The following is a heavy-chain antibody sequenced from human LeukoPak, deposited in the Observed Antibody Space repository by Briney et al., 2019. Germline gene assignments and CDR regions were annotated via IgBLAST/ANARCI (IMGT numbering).Heavy chain of an antibody. CDR1: GDSVSSNSAA. CDR2: TYYRSKWYS. Sequence: SQTLSLTCAISGDSVSSNSAAWNWIRQSPSRGLEWLGRTYYRSKWYSYYAPSVKSRITINPDTSKNQFSLQLKSVTPEDAAVYYCARMVGLVSDYWGQGTLVTVSS. V-gene: IGHV6-1*01. J-gene: IGHJ4*02. D-gene: IGHD3-10*01. CDR3: ARMVGLVSDY.